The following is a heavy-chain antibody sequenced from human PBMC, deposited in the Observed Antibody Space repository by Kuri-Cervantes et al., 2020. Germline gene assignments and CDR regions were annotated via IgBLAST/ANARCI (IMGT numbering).Heavy chain of an antibody. D-gene: IGHD6-19*01. CDR2: ISSSGTTI. J-gene: IGHJ3*02. V-gene: IGHV3-11*04. Sequence: GESLKISCAASRFTFTDFYMAWIRQAPGKGLEWVSYISSSGTTIYYADSVKGRFTISRDNAKKSLYLQMNSLRAEDTAVYYCARDHYSAGWYDIGAFDIWGQGTMVTVSS. CDR3: ARDHYSAGWYDIGAFDI. CDR1: RFTFTDFY.